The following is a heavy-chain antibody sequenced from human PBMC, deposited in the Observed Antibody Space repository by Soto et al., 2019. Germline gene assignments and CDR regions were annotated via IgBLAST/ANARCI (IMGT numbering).Heavy chain of an antibody. CDR3: TTGIYYDILTGYHNVAY. CDR2: IKSKTDGATA. Sequence: PGGSRKLSCAASGLNLSHPWMTWVRQAAGKGLEWVGRIKSKTDGATADYAAPVKGRFTISRDDSKKTAYLQMNSLKTEDTAAYYSTTGIYYDILTGYHNVAYWGQGTLVTVSS. V-gene: IGHV3-15*01. CDR1: GLNLSHPW. D-gene: IGHD3-9*01. J-gene: IGHJ4*02.